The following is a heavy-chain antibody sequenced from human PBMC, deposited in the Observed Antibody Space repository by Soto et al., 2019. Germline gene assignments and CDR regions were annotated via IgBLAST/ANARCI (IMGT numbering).Heavy chain of an antibody. V-gene: IGHV4-59*08. Sequence: ASETLSLTCTVSGDSISSYSWSWIRQPPGKGLEWIGNIHYNGNTKYSPSLKSRVTISVDTSKNQFSLKLSSVTAADTAVYYCARQWGTHAFDIWGQGTMVTVSS. J-gene: IGHJ3*02. CDR1: GDSISSYS. D-gene: IGHD1-1*01. CDR3: ARQWGTHAFDI. CDR2: IHYNGNT.